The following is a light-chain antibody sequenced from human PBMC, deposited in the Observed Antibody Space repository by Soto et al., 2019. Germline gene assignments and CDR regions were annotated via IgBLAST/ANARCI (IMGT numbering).Light chain of an antibody. CDR2: AAS. Sequence: EIQLTQSPSFLSASVGDRVTITCRASQGISSYLAWYQQKPGKAPKLLIYAASTLQSGVPSRFSGSGSGTEFTLTISSLQPEDFATYYCQQLKSYPLTFGQGTRLEIK. V-gene: IGKV1-9*01. J-gene: IGKJ5*01. CDR1: QGISSY. CDR3: QQLKSYPLT.